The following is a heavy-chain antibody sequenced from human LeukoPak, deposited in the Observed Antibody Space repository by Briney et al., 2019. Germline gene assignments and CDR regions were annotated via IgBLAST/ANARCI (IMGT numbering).Heavy chain of an antibody. D-gene: IGHD2/OR15-2a*01. J-gene: IGHJ6*02. CDR3: ARKKVVLEPYYYYGMDV. CDR2: ISAYNGNT. CDR1: GYTFTSYG. V-gene: IGHV1-18*01. Sequence: ASVKVSCKASGYTFTSYGISWVRQAPGQGLEWMGWISAYNGNTNYAQKLQGRVTMTTVTSTSTAYMGLRSLRSDDTAVYYCARKKVVLEPYYYYGMDVWGQGTTVTVSS.